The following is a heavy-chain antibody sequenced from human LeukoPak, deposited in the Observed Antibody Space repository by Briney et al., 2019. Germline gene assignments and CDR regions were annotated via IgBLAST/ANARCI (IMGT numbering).Heavy chain of an antibody. D-gene: IGHD6-13*01. V-gene: IGHV1-2*02. CDR3: ARPLRAIAAAGEFDY. CDR1: GYTFTSYY. CDR2: INPNSGGT. Sequence: ASVKVSCKASGYTFTSYYMHWVRQAPGQGLEWMGWINPNSGGTNYAQKFQGRVTMTRDRSISTAYMELSRLRSDDTAVYYCARPLRAIAAAGEFDYWGQGTLVTVSS. J-gene: IGHJ4*02.